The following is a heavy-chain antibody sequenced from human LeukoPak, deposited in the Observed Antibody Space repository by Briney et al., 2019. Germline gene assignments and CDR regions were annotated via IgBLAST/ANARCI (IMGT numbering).Heavy chain of an antibody. D-gene: IGHD2-15*01. CDR1: GYTFTGYY. Sequence: GASVKVSCKASGYTFTGYYMHWVRQAPGQGLEWMGWINPNSGGTNYAQKFQGRVTMTRDMSISTAYMELSRLRSDDTAVYYCARGTGRVEWWYPAAEYFQHWGQGTLVTVSS. CDR3: ARGTGRVEWWYPAAEYFQH. J-gene: IGHJ1*01. CDR2: INPNSGGT. V-gene: IGHV1-2*02.